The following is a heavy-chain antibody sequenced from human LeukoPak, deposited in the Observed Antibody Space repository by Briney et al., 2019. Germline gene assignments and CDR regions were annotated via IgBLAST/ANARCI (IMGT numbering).Heavy chain of an antibody. CDR1: GGSISSSSYH. CDR2: IYSSGST. D-gene: IGHD3-22*01. V-gene: IGHV4-39*01. J-gene: IGHJ4*02. CDR3: ARHDSSVDYADY. Sequence: SETLSLTCSVSGGSISSSSYHWDWIRHPPGQGLEWIGGIYSSGSTSYNPSLKSRVTMSVDTSKNQFSLKLSSVTAADTAMYYCARHDSSVDYADYWGQGTLVTVSS.